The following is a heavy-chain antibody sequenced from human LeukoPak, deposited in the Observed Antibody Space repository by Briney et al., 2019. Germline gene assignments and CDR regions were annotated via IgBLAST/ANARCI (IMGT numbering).Heavy chain of an antibody. Sequence: GGSLRLSCAASGFTFSGSAMHWVRRASGKGLEWVGRIRSKAKNYETTYAPSVKGRFAISRDDSKNTAFLQMNGLKTEDTAMYYCTRPNYGDYADDYWGQGTLVTVSS. J-gene: IGHJ4*02. CDR2: IRSKAKNYET. D-gene: IGHD4-17*01. CDR3: TRPNYGDYADDY. CDR1: GFTFSGSA. V-gene: IGHV3-73*01.